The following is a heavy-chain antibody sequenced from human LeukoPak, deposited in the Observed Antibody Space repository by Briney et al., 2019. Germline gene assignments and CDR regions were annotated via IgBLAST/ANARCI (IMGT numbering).Heavy chain of an antibody. Sequence: GGSLRLSCAASGFTVSSNYMSWVRQAPGKGLEWVSVIYSGGSTYYADSVKGRFTISRDNSKNTLYLQMNSLRAEDTAVYYCASRDSSSWYRDYWGQGTLVTVSS. CDR2: IYSGGST. J-gene: IGHJ4*02. CDR1: GFTVSSNY. V-gene: IGHV3-66*01. D-gene: IGHD6-13*01. CDR3: ASRDSSSWYRDY.